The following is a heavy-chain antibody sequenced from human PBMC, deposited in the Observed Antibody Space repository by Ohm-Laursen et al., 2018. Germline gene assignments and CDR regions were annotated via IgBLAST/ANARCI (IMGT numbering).Heavy chain of an antibody. CDR2: ISSSSYI. CDR3: ARDLGWERDDY. J-gene: IGHJ4*02. V-gene: IGHV3-21*01. D-gene: IGHD1-26*01. CDR1: GFTFSSYS. Sequence: SLRLSCTASGFTFSSYSMNWVRQAPGKGLEWVSSISSSSYIYYADSVKGRFTISRDNAKNSLYLQMNSLRAEDTAVHYCARDLGWERDDYWGQGTLVTVSS.